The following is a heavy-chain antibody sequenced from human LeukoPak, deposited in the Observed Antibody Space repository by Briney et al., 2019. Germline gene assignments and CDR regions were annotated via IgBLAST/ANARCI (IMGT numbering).Heavy chain of an antibody. D-gene: IGHD3-16*01. CDR3: ARFGAAGRGGDY. V-gene: IGHV3-21*01. CDR1: GFTFSSYS. CDR2: ISSSSSYI. Sequence: KTGGSLRLSCAASGFTFSSYSMNWVRQAPGKGLEWVSSISSSSSYIYYADSVKGRFTISRDNAKNSLYLQMNSLRAEDTAVYYCARFGAAGRGGDYWGQGTLVTVSS. J-gene: IGHJ4*02.